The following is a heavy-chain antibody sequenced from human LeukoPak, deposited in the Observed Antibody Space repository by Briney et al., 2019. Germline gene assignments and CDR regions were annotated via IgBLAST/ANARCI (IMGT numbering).Heavy chain of an antibody. CDR1: GYTFTSYG. Sequence: GASVKVSCKASGYTFTSYGISWVRQAPGHGLEWMGWISAYNGNTNSAQKLQGRVTMTTDTSTSTAYMELRSLRSDDTAVYYCARDTGSAIWSYYFDYWGQGTLVTVSS. V-gene: IGHV1-18*04. CDR3: ARDTGSAIWSYYFDY. D-gene: IGHD2-21*02. CDR2: ISAYNGNT. J-gene: IGHJ4*02.